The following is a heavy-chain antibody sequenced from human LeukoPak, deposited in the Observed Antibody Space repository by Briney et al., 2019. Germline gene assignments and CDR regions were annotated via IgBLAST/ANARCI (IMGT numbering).Heavy chain of an antibody. J-gene: IGHJ4*02. CDR1: GFTFSNYG. V-gene: IGHV3-33*01. CDR2: LWYDGTNK. Sequence: GRSLRLSCGASGFTFSNYGMHWVRQAPGKGLEWVASLWYDGTNKYYADSVKGRFTISRDNSKNTLYLQMNSLRAEDTAVYYCARARNNYDGSGYSALDYWGQGTLVTVSA. CDR3: ARARNNYDGSGYSALDY. D-gene: IGHD3-22*01.